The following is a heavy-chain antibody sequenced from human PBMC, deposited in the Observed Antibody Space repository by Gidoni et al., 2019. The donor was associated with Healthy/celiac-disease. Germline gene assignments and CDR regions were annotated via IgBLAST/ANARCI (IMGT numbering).Heavy chain of an antibody. CDR1: GGSFSGSY. V-gene: IGHV4-34*01. Sequence: QVQLQQWGAGLLKPSETLSLTCAVYGGSFSGSYWSWIRQPPGKGLEWIGEINHSGSTNYNPSLKSRVTISVDTSKNQFSLKLSSVTAADTAVYYCARHSPYYDFWSGYFNYYYGMDVWGKGTTVTVSS. D-gene: IGHD3-3*01. CDR2: INHSGST. CDR3: ARHSPYYDFWSGYFNYYYGMDV. J-gene: IGHJ6*04.